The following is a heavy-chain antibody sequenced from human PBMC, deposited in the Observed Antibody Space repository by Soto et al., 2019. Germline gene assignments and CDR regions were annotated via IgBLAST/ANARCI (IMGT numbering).Heavy chain of an antibody. J-gene: IGHJ4*02. CDR2: TLHYSGTT. CDR3: ARHRLYDYVWGNYHYTFDY. V-gene: IGHV4-39*01. Sequence: SETLSLTCTVSGDSISSSSYYWGWIRQPPGKGLEWIGSTLHYSGTTYYNPSLKSRVTLSVDTSKNQFSLRLDSATAADTAVYFCARHRLYDYVWGNYHYTFDYWGQGTLVTVS. CDR1: GDSISSSSYY. D-gene: IGHD3-16*02.